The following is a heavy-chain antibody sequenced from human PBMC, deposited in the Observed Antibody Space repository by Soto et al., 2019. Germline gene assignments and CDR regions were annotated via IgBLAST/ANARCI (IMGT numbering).Heavy chain of an antibody. V-gene: IGHV1-69*13. Sequence: GASVKVSCKASGGTFSSYAISWVRQAPGPGLEWMGGIIPIFGTANYEQKFQGRVTITADESTSTAYMELSSLRSEDTAVYYCARAGGIAARPDFNYWGQGTLVTVSS. J-gene: IGHJ4*02. CDR1: GGTFSSYA. CDR2: IIPIFGTA. D-gene: IGHD6-6*01. CDR3: ARAGGIAARPDFNY.